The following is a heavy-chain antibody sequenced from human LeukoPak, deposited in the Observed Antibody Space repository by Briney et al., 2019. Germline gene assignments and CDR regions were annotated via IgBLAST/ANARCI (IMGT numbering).Heavy chain of an antibody. J-gene: IGHJ4*02. V-gene: IGHV3-66*01. CDR1: GFTVSRNY. CDR3: ASPYSSGWYSFDY. D-gene: IGHD6-19*01. Sequence: GGSLRLSCAASGFTVSRNYMSWVRQAPGKGLEWVSVIYSGGSTYYADSVKGRFTISRDDSKNTLYLQMNSLRAEDTAVYYCASPYSSGWYSFDYWGQGTLVTVSS. CDR2: IYSGGST.